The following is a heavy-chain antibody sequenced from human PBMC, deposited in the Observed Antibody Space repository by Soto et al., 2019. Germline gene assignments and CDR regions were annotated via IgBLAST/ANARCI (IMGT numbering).Heavy chain of an antibody. J-gene: IGHJ4*02. D-gene: IGHD2-21*02. CDR2: INAGNGNT. CDR1: GYTFTSYA. Sequence: GASVKVSCKASGYTFTSYAMNWVRQAPGQRLEWMGWINAGNGNTKYSQKFQGRVTITRDTSASTAYMELSSLRPEDTAVYYCARAWVVVTAPDYWGQGTLVTVSS. CDR3: ARAWVVVTAPDY. V-gene: IGHV1-3*01.